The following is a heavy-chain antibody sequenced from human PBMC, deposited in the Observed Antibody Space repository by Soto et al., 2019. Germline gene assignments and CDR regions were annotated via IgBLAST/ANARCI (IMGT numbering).Heavy chain of an antibody. Sequence: GGSLRLSCAASGFTFSSYSMNWVRQAPGKGLKWVSYISSSSSTIYYADSVKGRFTISRDNAKNSLYLQMNSLRDEDTAVYYCARDRYYDFWSGYPIFNYYYGMDVWGQGTTVTVSS. J-gene: IGHJ6*02. CDR1: GFTFSSYS. D-gene: IGHD3-3*01. CDR3: ARDRYYDFWSGYPIFNYYYGMDV. V-gene: IGHV3-48*02. CDR2: ISSSSSTI.